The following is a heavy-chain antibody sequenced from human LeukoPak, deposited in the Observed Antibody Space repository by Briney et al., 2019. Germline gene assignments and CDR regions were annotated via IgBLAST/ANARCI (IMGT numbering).Heavy chain of an antibody. D-gene: IGHD4-17*01. CDR1: GFTFSRYA. J-gene: IGHJ3*02. CDR3: ARGNYGDYRPVGAFDI. Sequence: GGSLRLSCAASGFTFSRYAMHWVRQAPGKGLEWVAVISYDGSNKYYADSVKGRFTISRDNSKNTLYLQMNSLRAEDTAVYYCARGNYGDYRPVGAFDIWGQGTMVTVSS. V-gene: IGHV3-30-3*01. CDR2: ISYDGSNK.